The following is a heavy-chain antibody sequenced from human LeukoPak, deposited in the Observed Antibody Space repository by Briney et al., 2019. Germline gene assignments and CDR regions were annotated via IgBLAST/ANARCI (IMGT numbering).Heavy chain of an antibody. D-gene: IGHD2-21*02. Sequence: PGGSLRLSCAASGFTFDDYAMHWVRQAPGKGLEWVSLISGDGGSTYYADSVKGRFTISRDNSKNSLYLQMNSLRTEDTALYYCMCRVVTAISAFDIWGQGTMVTVSS. CDR2: ISGDGGST. J-gene: IGHJ3*02. CDR1: GFTFDDYA. V-gene: IGHV3-43*02. CDR3: MCRVVTAISAFDI.